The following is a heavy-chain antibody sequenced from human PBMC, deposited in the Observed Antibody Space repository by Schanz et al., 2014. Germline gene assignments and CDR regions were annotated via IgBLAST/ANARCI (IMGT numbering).Heavy chain of an antibody. CDR3: ATLDYADSVS. CDR1: GGTFSTYP. V-gene: IGHV1-69*02. CDR2: VIPILGVT. J-gene: IGHJ5*02. D-gene: IGHD4-17*01. Sequence: VQLEQSGAEVKKPGSSMKVSCKASGGTFSTYPINWLRQAPGQGLEWMGRVIPILGVTHYAQKFQGRVTITADKSTTTAYMELNSLNSDDTAVYYCATLDYADSVSWGQGTLVTVSS.